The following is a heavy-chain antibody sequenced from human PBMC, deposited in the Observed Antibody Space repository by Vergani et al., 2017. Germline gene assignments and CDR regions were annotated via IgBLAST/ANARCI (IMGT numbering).Heavy chain of an antibody. CDR2: VDHEDGET. V-gene: IGHV1-69-2*01. CDR3: ATPQTVTTWGMGV. Sequence: EVQLVQSGAEVEEPGATLKISCKVSGYTFTDHYMHWVKQAPGKGLEWMGLVDHEDGETKYVETSKGRVTIAADTSTDTDHLELSSLGSEDTAVYYCATPQTVTTWGMGVWGQGTTGIVSS. CDR1: GYTFTDHY. D-gene: IGHD4-17*01. J-gene: IGHJ6*01.